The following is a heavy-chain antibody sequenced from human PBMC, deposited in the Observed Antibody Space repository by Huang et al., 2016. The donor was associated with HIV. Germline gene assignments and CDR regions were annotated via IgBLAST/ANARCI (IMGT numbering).Heavy chain of an antibody. Sequence: QVQLVQSGAEVRKPGASVKVSCAASGYSFASYDINWVRQATGQGLEWMGWMNPNSGNTGYAQKFHGRVTMTRNTSISTAYMELSSLRSEDTAKYFCVRGWYIAALPYFDYWGQGTLVTVSS. CDR3: VRGWYIAALPYFDY. D-gene: IGHD6-6*01. CDR1: GYSFASYD. CDR2: MNPNSGNT. V-gene: IGHV1-8*01. J-gene: IGHJ4*02.